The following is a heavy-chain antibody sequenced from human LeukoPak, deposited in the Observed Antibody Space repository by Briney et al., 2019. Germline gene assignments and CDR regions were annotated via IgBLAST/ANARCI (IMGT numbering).Heavy chain of an antibody. Sequence: SQTLSLTCAIAGDRVSNNRAAWNWIRQSPLRGLEWLGGTYYRSRWYNDYALSVKTRITINADTSKNRISLQLHSVTLEDTAVYYCASSARGDALYNWFDPWGQGTLVTVSS. CDR1: GDRVSNNRAA. J-gene: IGHJ5*02. D-gene: IGHD2-21*02. CDR3: ASSARGDALYNWFDP. V-gene: IGHV6-1*01. CDR2: TYYRSRWYN.